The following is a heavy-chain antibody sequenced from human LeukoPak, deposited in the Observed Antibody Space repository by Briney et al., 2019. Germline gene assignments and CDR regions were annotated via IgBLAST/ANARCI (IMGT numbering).Heavy chain of an antibody. V-gene: IGHV4-59*02. CDR1: GGSVSGYY. J-gene: IGHJ4*02. CDR2: VYYSGST. D-gene: IGHD2-15*01. CDR3: ARIHRYCSGGACYVLDN. Sequence: SETLSLTCVVSGGSVSGYYWGWIRQPPGRGLEWIGYVYYSGSTNYNPSFKSRITISVDTSRNQFSLQLSSVTAADTAVYYCARIHRYCSGGACYVLDNWGQGTLVAVSS.